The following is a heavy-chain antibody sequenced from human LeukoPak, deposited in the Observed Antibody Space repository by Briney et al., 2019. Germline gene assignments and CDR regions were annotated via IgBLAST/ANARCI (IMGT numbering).Heavy chain of an antibody. D-gene: IGHD2-2*01. CDR3: ARAGTRGGYCSSTSCLNAFDI. J-gene: IGHJ3*02. V-gene: IGHV3-33*01. CDR2: IWYDGSNK. CDR1: GFTFSSYG. Sequence: GGSLRLSCAASGFTFSSYGMPWARQAPGKGLEWVAVIWYDGSNKYYADAVKSRFTISRDNSKNTLYLQMNSLRAEDTAVYYCARAGTRGGYCSSTSCLNAFDIWGQGTMVTVSS.